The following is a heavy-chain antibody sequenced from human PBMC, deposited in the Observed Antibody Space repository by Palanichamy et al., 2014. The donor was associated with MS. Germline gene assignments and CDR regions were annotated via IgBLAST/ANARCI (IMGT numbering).Heavy chain of an antibody. D-gene: IGHD4-11*01. CDR1: GGSISSYY. CDR2: NYNIGST. V-gene: IGHV4-59*08. J-gene: IGHJ4*02. CDR3: ARLPYSNSGWGFFDY. Sequence: QVLLQEPGPGLVKPSDTLSLTCTVSGGSISSYYWSWIRQPPGKGLEWIGYNYNIGSTKCNPSLESRVTISVDTSKNQFSLKLSSVTAADTAVYYCARLPYSNSGWGFFDYWGQGALVTVSS.